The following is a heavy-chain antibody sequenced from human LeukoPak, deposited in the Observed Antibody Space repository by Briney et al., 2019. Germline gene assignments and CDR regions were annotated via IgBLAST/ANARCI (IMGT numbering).Heavy chain of an antibody. Sequence: SETLSLTCTVSGGSISSSSYYWGWIRQPPGKGLEWIGSIYYSGSTYYNPSLKSRVTISVDTSKKQFSLKLSSVTAADTAVYYCARGRPDGSGSYYKFDPWGQGTLVTVSS. V-gene: IGHV4-39*01. CDR1: GGSISSSSYY. CDR3: ARGRPDGSGSYYKFDP. CDR2: IYYSGST. J-gene: IGHJ5*02. D-gene: IGHD3-10*01.